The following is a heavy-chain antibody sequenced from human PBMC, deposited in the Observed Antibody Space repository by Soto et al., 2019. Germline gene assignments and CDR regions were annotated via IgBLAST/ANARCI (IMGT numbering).Heavy chain of an antibody. Sequence: QVQLQESGPGLVKPSQTLSLTCTVSGGSITTGGSYWSWIRQHPGKGLEWIGNIYHSGNTYYNPSLKSRLTISVDTSKNQLSLKLSSVTAADTAVYYCARDRVDSSGYTLTPFDYWGQGTRVTVSS. V-gene: IGHV4-31*03. D-gene: IGHD3-22*01. CDR3: ARDRVDSSGYTLTPFDY. J-gene: IGHJ4*02. CDR2: IYHSGNT. CDR1: GGSITTGGSY.